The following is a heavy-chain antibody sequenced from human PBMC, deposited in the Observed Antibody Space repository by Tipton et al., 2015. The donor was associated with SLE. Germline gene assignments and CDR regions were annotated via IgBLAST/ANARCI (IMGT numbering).Heavy chain of an antibody. CDR2: IKQDGSEK. Sequence: SLRLSCAGSGFTFSNYWMNWVRQTPGKGLEWVANIKQDGSEKYYVDSVKGRFTISRDNAKKSLYLQMNSLRADDTAVYYCARGDWLSGMKWFDPWGQGTLVTVSS. V-gene: IGHV3-7*01. D-gene: IGHD1-26*01. CDR1: GFTFSNYW. J-gene: IGHJ5*02. CDR3: ARGDWLSGMKWFDP.